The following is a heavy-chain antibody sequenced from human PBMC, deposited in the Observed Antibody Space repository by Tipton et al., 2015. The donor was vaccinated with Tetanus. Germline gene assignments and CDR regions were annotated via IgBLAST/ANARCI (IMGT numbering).Heavy chain of an antibody. V-gene: IGHV4-4*07. CDR2: IYSSGTT. D-gene: IGHD3-16*01. CDR1: GVSMIDSY. J-gene: IGHJ5*02. CDR3: ARALKQGANWFDP. Sequence: LRLSCTVPGVSMIDSYWNWIRQPAGKGLEWIGRIYSSGTTNYDPSLRGRVTMSIDTSKNRFSLKLDSVTAADTAIYYCARALKQGANWFDPWGQGTLVTVSS.